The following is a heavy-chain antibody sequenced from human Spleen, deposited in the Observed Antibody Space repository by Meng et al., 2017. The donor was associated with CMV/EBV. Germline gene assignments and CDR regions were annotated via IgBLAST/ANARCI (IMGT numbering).Heavy chain of an antibody. CDR1: GGSFSGYY. V-gene: IGHV4-34*01. J-gene: IGHJ2*01. D-gene: IGHD3-16*01. CDR2: INHSGST. Sequence: LTCAVYGGSFSGYYWSWIRQPTGKGLEWIGEINHSGSTNYNPSLKSRVTISVDTSKNQFSLKLSSVTAADTAVYYCASRLPWWYFDLWGRGTLVTVSS. CDR3: ASRLPWWYFDL.